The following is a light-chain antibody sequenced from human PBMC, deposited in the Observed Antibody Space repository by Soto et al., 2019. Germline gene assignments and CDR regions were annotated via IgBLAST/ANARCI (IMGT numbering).Light chain of an antibody. Sequence: QSALPQPASVSGSPGQSIPISCTGTSSDIGASNFVSWYQQHPGQAPKLMISDVNNRPSGISDRFSGSKSGNTASLTISGLQAEDEADYYCYSWNSNSDTHYVFGTGTKLTVL. CDR1: SSDIGASNF. CDR2: DVN. V-gene: IGLV2-14*03. J-gene: IGLJ1*01. CDR3: YSWNSNSDTHYV.